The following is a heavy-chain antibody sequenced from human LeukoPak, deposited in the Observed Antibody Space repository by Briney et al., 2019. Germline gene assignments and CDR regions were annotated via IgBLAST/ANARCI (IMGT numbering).Heavy chain of an antibody. CDR1: GFTFHHYA. D-gene: IGHD3-22*01. CDR2: ISGDAHDT. CDR3: AKRPGGGSGYLNY. Sequence: GGSLRLSCAASGFTFHHYAMHWVRQAPGKGLEWVSLISGDAHDTYYADSVKGQFTISRDNGKNSLYLQMNSLRTEDTALYYCAKRPGGGSGYLNYWGQGTLVTVSS. J-gene: IGHJ4*02. V-gene: IGHV3-43*02.